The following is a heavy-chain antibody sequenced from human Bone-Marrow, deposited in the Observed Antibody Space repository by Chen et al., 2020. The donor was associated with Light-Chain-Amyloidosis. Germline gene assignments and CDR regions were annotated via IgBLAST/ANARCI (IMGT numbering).Heavy chain of an antibody. CDR1: GGSFSGYY. CDR2: INHSGST. D-gene: IGHD5-18*01. J-gene: IGHJ2*01. V-gene: IGHV4-34*01. Sequence: QVQLQQWGAGLLKPSETLSLTCAVYGGSFSGYYWSWIRQPPGKGLEWIGEINHSGSTNYNPSLKSRVTISVDTSKNQFSLKLSSVTAADTAVYYWARGLGGLGSWIQRKGYFDLWGRGTLVTVSS. CDR3: ARGLGGLGSWIQRKGYFDL.